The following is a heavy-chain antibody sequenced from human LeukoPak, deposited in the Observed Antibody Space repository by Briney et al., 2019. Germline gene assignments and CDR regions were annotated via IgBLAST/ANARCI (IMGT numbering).Heavy chain of an antibody. D-gene: IGHD4-11*01. Sequence: GGSLGLSCVASGFPFSSYWMSWVRQAPGKGPEWVASIKQDGSEKFYVDSVKGRFTISKDNAKNSLYLQMNSLRAEDTAVYYCAREDHSKYEYWGQGTLVTVSS. V-gene: IGHV3-7*01. CDR2: IKQDGSEK. CDR1: GFPFSSYW. CDR3: AREDHSKYEY. J-gene: IGHJ4*02.